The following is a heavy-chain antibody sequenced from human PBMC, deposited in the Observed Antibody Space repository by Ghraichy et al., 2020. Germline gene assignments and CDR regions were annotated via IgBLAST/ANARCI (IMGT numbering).Heavy chain of an antibody. D-gene: IGHD3-22*01. Sequence: SQTLSLTCTVSGGSISSSSYYWGWIRQPPGKGLEWIGSIYYSGSTYYNPSLKSRVTISVDTSKNQFSLKLSSVTAADTAVYYCARHVGGGDMIVVVIKVGVFDPWGQGTLVTVSS. CDR2: IYYSGST. CDR1: GGSISSSSYY. CDR3: ARHVGGGDMIVVVIKVGVFDP. J-gene: IGHJ5*02. V-gene: IGHV4-39*07.